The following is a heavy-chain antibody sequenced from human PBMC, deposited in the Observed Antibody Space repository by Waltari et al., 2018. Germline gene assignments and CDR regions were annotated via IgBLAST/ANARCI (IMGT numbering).Heavy chain of an antibody. CDR1: GGTFSSYA. J-gene: IGHJ4*02. D-gene: IGHD3-9*01. V-gene: IGHV1-69*13. CDR3: ASPGTQNYDILTSYFDY. CDR2: IIPIFGTA. Sequence: QVQLVQSGAEVKKPGSSVKVSCKASGGTFSSYAISWVRQAPGQGLELMGGIIPIFGTANYAQKFQGRVTITADESTSTAYMELSSLRSEDTAVYYCASPGTQNYDILTSYFDYWGQGTLVTVSS.